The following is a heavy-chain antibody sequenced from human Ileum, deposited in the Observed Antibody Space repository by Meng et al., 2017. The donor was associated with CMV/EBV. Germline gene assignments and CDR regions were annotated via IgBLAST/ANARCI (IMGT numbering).Heavy chain of an antibody. J-gene: IGHJ4*02. CDR3: ARASRQFNNSYLDS. CDR2: IRNDGST. V-gene: IGHV3-53*01. CDR1: GFRVTSNY. D-gene: IGHD1-20*01. Sequence: GGSLRLSCVASGFRVTSNYMTWVRQAPGKGLECVSFIRNDGSTTYTASVQDRFTISRDSSKNTAYLQMNSLRAEDAVLCFCARASRQFNNSYLDSWGQGTQVTVSS.